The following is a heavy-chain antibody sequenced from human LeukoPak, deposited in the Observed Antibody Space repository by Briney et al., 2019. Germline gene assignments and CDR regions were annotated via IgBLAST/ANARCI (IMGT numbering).Heavy chain of an antibody. Sequence: GGSLRLSCAASGFTLDRYAMAWVRQAPGKGLEWVSSVSGSGATTNFADSVKGRFSISRDNSKNTLYLQMSRLGAEDTAVYYCVKDSRMAAVGKFDSWGQGTLVTVSS. D-gene: IGHD6-13*01. V-gene: IGHV3-23*01. J-gene: IGHJ4*02. CDR1: GFTLDRYA. CDR3: VKDSRMAAVGKFDS. CDR2: VSGSGATT.